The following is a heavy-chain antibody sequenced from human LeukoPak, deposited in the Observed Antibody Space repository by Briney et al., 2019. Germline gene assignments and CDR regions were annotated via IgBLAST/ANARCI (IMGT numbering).Heavy chain of an antibody. D-gene: IGHD3-22*01. CDR1: GFTFSSYA. J-gene: IGHJ4*02. CDR3: ARRHDSSGYYYFDY. Sequence: GGSLRLSCAASGFTFSSYAMHWVRQAPGKGLEWVSLISGSGGSTYYADSVKGRFTISRDNSKNTLYLQMNSLRVEDTAVYYCARRHDSSGYYYFDYWGQGTLVTVSS. V-gene: IGHV3-23*01. CDR2: ISGSGGST.